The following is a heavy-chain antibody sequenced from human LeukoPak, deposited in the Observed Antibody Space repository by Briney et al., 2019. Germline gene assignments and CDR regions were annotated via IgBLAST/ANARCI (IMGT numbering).Heavy chain of an antibody. CDR1: GYTFTSYD. J-gene: IGHJ4*02. Sequence: ASVKVSCKASGYTFTSYDINWVRQATGQGLEWMGWMNPNSGNTGYAQKFQGRVTMTRNTSISTAYMELSSLRSGDTAVYYCARGPYYYGSGSFPFDYWGQGTLVTVSS. V-gene: IGHV1-8*01. D-gene: IGHD3-10*01. CDR3: ARGPYYYGSGSFPFDY. CDR2: MNPNSGNT.